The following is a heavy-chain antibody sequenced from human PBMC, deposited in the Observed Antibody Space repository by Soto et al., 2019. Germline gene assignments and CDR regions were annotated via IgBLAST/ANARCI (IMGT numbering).Heavy chain of an antibody. CDR2: INHSGST. Sequence: PSETLSLTCAVYGGSFSCYYWSWIRQPPGKGLEWIGEINHSGSTNYNPSLKSRVTISVDTSKNQFSLKLNSVTAADTAVYYCARPPTANLDAFEIWGQGTMVTVSS. J-gene: IGHJ3*02. D-gene: IGHD7-27*01. V-gene: IGHV4-34*01. CDR3: ARPPTANLDAFEI. CDR1: GGSFSCYY.